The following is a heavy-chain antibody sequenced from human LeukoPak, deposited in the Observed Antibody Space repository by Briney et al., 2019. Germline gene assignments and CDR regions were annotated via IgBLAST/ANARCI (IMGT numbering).Heavy chain of an antibody. CDR3: ARGGGCSSTSCYTGFDP. CDR1: GGSISSSSYY. Sequence: SETLSLTCTVSGGSISSSSYYWGWIRQPPGKGLEWIGNIYYSGGTYSNPSLKSRVTISVDTSKNQFSLKLSSVTAADTAVYYCARGGGCSSTSCYTGFDPWGQGTLVTVSS. V-gene: IGHV4-39*01. D-gene: IGHD2-2*02. J-gene: IGHJ5*02. CDR2: IYYSGGT.